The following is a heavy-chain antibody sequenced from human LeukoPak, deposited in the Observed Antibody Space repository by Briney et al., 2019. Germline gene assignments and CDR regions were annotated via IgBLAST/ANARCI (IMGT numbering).Heavy chain of an antibody. CDR1: GFSLTTGGVG. J-gene: IGHJ4*02. CDR2: IYWDDDK. Sequence: SGPTLVNPTQTLTLTCTFSGFSLTTGGVGVGWIRQPPGKALECLALIYWDDDKRYSPSLKSRLTITKDTSRNQVVLTMTNMDPVDTATYYCAHRKYESDYSWEVAYFDYWGQGTLVTVSS. D-gene: IGHD3-16*01. CDR3: AHRKYESDYSWEVAYFDY. V-gene: IGHV2-5*02.